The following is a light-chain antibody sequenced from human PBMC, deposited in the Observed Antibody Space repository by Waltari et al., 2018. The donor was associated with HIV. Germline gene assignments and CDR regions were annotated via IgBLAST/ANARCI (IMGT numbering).Light chain of an antibody. CDR1: SSNIGTNT. CDR2: GHH. J-gene: IGLJ3*02. Sequence: QSVLTQPPSASGTPGQRVTISCSGSSSNIGTNTVNWYLQLPGSAPNFLIYGHHVRPSGVPDRFSGSKSGTSASLAISGLRSEDEADYFCAAWDDSLNAWLFGGGTKVTVL. V-gene: IGLV1-44*01. CDR3: AAWDDSLNAWL.